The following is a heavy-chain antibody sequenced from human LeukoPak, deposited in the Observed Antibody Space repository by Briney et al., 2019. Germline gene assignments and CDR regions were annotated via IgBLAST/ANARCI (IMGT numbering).Heavy chain of an antibody. CDR3: ARAFRARYLDL. J-gene: IGHJ2*01. CDR2: IYYSGST. CDR1: GGSITTSSYY. V-gene: IGHV4-39*01. D-gene: IGHD2/OR15-2a*01. Sequence: NPSETLSLTCTVSGGSITTSSYYWGWIRQPPGKGLEWIGIIYYSGSTYYNPSLKGRVTISVDTSKNQFSLKLSSVTAADTAVYYCARAFRARYLDLWGRGTLVTVSS.